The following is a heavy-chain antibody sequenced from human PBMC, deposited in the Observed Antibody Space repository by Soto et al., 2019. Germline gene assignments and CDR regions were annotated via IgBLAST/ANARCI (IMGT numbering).Heavy chain of an antibody. Sequence: QVQLVESGGGVVQPGRSLRLSCAASGFTFSSYVMHWVRQAPGKGLEWVALISYDGNNKYYADSVKGRFTISRDNSKNTLYLQMNSLRPEDTAVYYFARGSASGIDAFDIWGQGTMVTVSA. V-gene: IGHV3-30-3*01. CDR2: ISYDGNNK. CDR1: GFTFSSYV. J-gene: IGHJ3*02. CDR3: ARGSASGIDAFDI. D-gene: IGHD2-15*01.